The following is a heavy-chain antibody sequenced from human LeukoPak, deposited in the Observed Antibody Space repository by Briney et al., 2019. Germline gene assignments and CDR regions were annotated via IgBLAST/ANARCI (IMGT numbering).Heavy chain of an antibody. V-gene: IGHV1-18*01. CDR2: ISAYNGNT. CDR1: GYTFTSYG. CDR3: ARIQPSNIAAASTP. D-gene: IGHD6-13*01. J-gene: IGHJ3*01. Sequence: ASVKVSCKASGYTFTSYGISWVRQAPGQGLEWMGWISAYNGNTNYAQKLQGRVTMTTDTSTSTAYMELRSLRSDDTAVYYCARIQPSNIAAASTPWGQGTMVTVSS.